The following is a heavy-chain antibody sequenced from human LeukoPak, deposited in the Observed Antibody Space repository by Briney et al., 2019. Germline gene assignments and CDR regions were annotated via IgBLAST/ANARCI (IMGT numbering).Heavy chain of an antibody. J-gene: IGHJ3*02. CDR3: ARHPPRGSYAADTFDI. CDR2: IYSSGST. V-gene: IGHV4-59*08. CDR1: GVSISGYY. D-gene: IGHD2-2*01. Sequence: SETLSLTCIVSGVSISGYYWNWIRQPPGKGLEWIGYIYSSGSTNYNPSLKSRVTISLDPSKNQFSLKVTSVTAADTAVYYCARHPPRGSYAADTFDIWGQGTVVTVSS.